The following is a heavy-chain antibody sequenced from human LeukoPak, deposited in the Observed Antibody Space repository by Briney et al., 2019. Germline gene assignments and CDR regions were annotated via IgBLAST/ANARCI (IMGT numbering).Heavy chain of an antibody. CDR1: GGSISGYF. D-gene: IGHD1-14*01. V-gene: IGHV4-59*08. J-gene: IGHJ4*02. CDR2: IYYSGST. Sequence: SETLSLTCTVSGGSISGYFWSWIRQPPGKGLEWIGYIYYSGSTTYNPSLKSRVTISVDTSKNQFSLNLSSVTAADTAVYYCARLFGSSTVADYWGQGTLVTVSS. CDR3: ARLFGSSTVADY.